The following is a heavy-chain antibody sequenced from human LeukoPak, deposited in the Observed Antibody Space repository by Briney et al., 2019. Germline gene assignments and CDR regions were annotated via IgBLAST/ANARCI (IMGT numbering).Heavy chain of an antibody. CDR1: GGTFSSYA. V-gene: IGHV1-69*06. CDR2: IIPIFGTA. D-gene: IGHD1-26*01. J-gene: IGHJ4*02. Sequence: ASVKVSCKASGGTFSSYAISWVRQAPGQGLEWMGGIIPIFGTANYAQKFQGRVTITADKSTSTAYMGLSSLRSEDTAVYYCAKRGRGKVGADDYWGQGTLVTVSS. CDR3: AKRGRGKVGADDY.